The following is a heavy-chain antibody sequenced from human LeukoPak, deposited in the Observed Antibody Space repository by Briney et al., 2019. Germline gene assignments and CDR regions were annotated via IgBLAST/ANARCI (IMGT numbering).Heavy chain of an antibody. J-gene: IGHJ4*02. CDR2: ISGSGGST. CDR1: GFTFSSYA. CDR3: AKFYGSGSRRDY. Sequence: GGALRLSCAASGFTFSSYAMSWVRQAPGKGLEWVSAISGSGGSTYYADSVKGRFTISRDNSKNTLYLQMNSLRAEDTAVYYCAKFYGSGSRRDYWGQGTLVTVSS. V-gene: IGHV3-23*01. D-gene: IGHD3-10*01.